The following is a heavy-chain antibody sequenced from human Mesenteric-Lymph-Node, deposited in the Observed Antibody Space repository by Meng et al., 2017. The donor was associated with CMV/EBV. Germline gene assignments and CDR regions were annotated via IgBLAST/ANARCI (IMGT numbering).Heavy chain of an antibody. V-gene: IGHV4-34*01. D-gene: IGHD2-15*01. CDR3: ARMPPWGCSGGSCSLRARYGMDV. J-gene: IGHJ6*02. CDR1: GESFSGYY. CDR2: INHSGST. Sequence: SETLSLTCAVYGESFSGYYWSWIRQPPGKGLEWIGEINHSGSTNYNPSLKSRVTISVDTSKNQFSLKLSSVTAADTAVYYCARMPPWGCSGGSCSLRARYGMDVWGQGTTVTVSS.